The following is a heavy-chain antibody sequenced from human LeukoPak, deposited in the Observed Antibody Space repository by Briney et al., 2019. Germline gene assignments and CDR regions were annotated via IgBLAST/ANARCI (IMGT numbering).Heavy chain of an antibody. J-gene: IGHJ4*02. CDR3: ARNLIPEQLVLNF. CDR2: IYYSGST. D-gene: IGHD6-13*01. Sequence: SETLSLTCTVSGGSISSYYWSWIRQPPGKGLEWIGYIYYSGSTNYNPSLKSRVTMSVDTSENQFSLNLRSVTPEDTAVYYCARNLIPEQLVLNFWGQGTLVTVSS. CDR1: GGSISSYY. V-gene: IGHV4-59*01.